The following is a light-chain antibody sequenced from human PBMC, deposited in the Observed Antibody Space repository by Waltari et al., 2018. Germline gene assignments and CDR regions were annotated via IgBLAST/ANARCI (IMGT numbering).Light chain of an antibody. J-gene: IGKJ1*01. V-gene: IGKV1-12*01. CDR1: QGISTW. CDR3: QQASSFPRT. CDR2: AVS. Sequence: DIQMTQSPSSVSASVGARVTITCRASQGISTWLAWYQQKAGKAPKLLIYAVSNLQTGVPSRFSGSGSGTDFTLTISSLQPEDSATYYCQQASSFPRTFGQGTKVEIK.